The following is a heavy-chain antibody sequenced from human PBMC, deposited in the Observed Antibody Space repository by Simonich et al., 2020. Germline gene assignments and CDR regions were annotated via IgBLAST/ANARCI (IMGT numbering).Heavy chain of an antibody. J-gene: IGHJ6*03. Sequence: QVQLVQSGAEGKKPGASVKVSCKASGYTFTGYYMHWVRQAPGQGLEWMGRSNPNSGGPNDAQKFQGWVTMTRNTSISTAYMDLSRLRSDDTAVYYCARDRAARYYYYYYMDVWGKGTTVTVSS. CDR3: ARDRAARYYYYYYMDV. CDR2: SNPNSGGP. CDR1: GYTFTGYY. V-gene: IGHV1-2*04. D-gene: IGHD6-6*01.